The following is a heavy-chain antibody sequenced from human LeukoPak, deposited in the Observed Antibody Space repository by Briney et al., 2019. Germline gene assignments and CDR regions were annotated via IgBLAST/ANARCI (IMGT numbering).Heavy chain of an antibody. J-gene: IGHJ6*02. V-gene: IGHV1-18*01. Sequence: GASVKVSCEASGYTFTSYGISWVRQAPGQGLEWMGWISAYNGNTNYAQKLQGRVTMTTDTSTSTAYMELRSLRSDDTAVYYCARDTPVRFLEWLPPDYYGMDVWGQGTTVTVSS. D-gene: IGHD3-3*01. CDR3: ARDTPVRFLEWLPPDYYGMDV. CDR2: ISAYNGNT. CDR1: GYTFTSYG.